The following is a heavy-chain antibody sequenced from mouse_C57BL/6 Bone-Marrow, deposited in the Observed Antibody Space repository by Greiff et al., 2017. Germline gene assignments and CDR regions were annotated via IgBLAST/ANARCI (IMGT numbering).Heavy chain of an antibody. D-gene: IGHD1-1*01. Sequence: VKLMESGAELVKPGASVKISCKASGYAFSSYWMNWVKQRPGKGLEWIGQIYPGDGDTNYNGKFKGKATLTAGKSTSTAYMQLSSLTSEDSAVYFCAGVDYYGSAWYVDVWCTGTTVTVSA. V-gene: IGHV1-80*01. CDR3: AGVDYYGSAWYVDV. J-gene: IGHJ1*03. CDR2: IYPGDGDT. CDR1: GYAFSSYW.